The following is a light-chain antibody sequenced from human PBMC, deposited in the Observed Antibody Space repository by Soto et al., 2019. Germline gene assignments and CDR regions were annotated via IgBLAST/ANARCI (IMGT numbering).Light chain of an antibody. V-gene: IGLV2-14*03. CDR1: SSDVGVYDF. J-gene: IGLJ2*01. Sequence: QSALTQPASVSGSPGQSITISCAGTSSDVGVYDFVSWYQQHPGKAPKLLIYDVNNRPAGISNRFSGSKSGNTASLTISGLQAGDEADYNCSSYTTSTPRVFGGGTQLTAL. CDR2: DVN. CDR3: SSYTTSTPRV.